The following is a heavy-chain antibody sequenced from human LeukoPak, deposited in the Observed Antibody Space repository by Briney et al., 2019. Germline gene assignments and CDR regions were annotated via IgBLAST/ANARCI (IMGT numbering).Heavy chain of an antibody. V-gene: IGHV4-38-2*02. CDR3: ARGGGVRTGSGWRPGNYFDF. D-gene: IGHD6-19*01. Sequence: PSETLSLTCTVSGYFISSGYFWGWIRQPPGKGLEWIGIIHYGESPYYSPSLESRITISMDTSKNHFSLNLSSVTATDTAVYYCARGGGVRTGSGWRPGNYFDFWGQGTLVTVSS. CDR2: IHYGESP. CDR1: GYFISSGYF. J-gene: IGHJ4*02.